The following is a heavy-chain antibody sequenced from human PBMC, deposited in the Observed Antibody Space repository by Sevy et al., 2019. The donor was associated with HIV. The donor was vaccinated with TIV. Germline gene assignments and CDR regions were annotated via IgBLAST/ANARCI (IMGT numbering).Heavy chain of an antibody. CDR1: GGSISSRSSY. J-gene: IGHJ5*02. V-gene: IGHV4-39*01. CDR3: ASTRDYYGSGSSFSHWFDP. D-gene: IGHD3-10*01. Sequence: SETLSLTCTVSGGSISSRSSYWGWIRQPPGKGLEWIGSIYYSGSTYSNPSLKSRLTISVYTSKNQFSLKLSSVTATDTAVYYCASTRDYYGSGSSFSHWFDPWGQGILVTVSS. CDR2: IYYSGST.